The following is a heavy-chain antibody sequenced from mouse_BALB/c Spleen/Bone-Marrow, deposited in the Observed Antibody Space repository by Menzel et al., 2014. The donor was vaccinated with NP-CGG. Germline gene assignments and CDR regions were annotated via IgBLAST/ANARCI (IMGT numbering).Heavy chain of an antibody. Sequence: VKLEESGGGLVKPGGSLKLSCAASGFIFSSYAMSWVRQTPEKRLEGVATISSGGSYTYYPDSVKGRFTISRDNAKNTLYLQMSSLRSEDTAMYYCARHGITRLLDYWGQGTTLTVSS. D-gene: IGHD2-4*01. CDR3: ARHGITRLLDY. CDR1: GFIFSSYA. V-gene: IGHV5-9-3*01. CDR2: ISSGGSYT. J-gene: IGHJ2*01.